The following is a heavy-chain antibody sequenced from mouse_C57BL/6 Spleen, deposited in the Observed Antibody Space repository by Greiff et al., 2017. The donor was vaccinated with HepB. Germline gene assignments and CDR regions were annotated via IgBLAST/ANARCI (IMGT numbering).Heavy chain of an antibody. J-gene: IGHJ2*01. Sequence: LEWVAYISSGSSTIYYADTVKGRFTISRDNAKNTLFLQMTSLRSEDTAMYYCARKDGSSSYFDYWGQGTTLTVSS. CDR3: ARKDGSSSYFDY. CDR2: ISSGSSTI. V-gene: IGHV5-17*01. D-gene: IGHD1-1*01.